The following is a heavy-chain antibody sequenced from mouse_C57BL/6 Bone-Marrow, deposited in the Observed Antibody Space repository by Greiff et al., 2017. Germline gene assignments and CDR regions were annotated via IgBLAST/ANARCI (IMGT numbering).Heavy chain of an antibody. D-gene: IGHD1-1*01. V-gene: IGHV1-72*01. J-gene: IGHJ3*01. CDR2: IDPNSGGT. Sequence: QVQLQQPGAELVKPGASVKLSCKASGYTFTSYWMHWVKQRPGRGLEWIGRIDPNSGGTKYNEKFKSKATLTVDKPSSTAYMQLSSLTSEDSAVYYCARHYYGSSYALPCAYWGQGTLVTVSA. CDR3: ARHYYGSSYALPCAY. CDR1: GYTFTSYW.